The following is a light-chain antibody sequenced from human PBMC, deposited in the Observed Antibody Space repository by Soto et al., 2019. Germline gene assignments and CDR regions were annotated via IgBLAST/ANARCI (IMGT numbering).Light chain of an antibody. CDR1: QSISSW. V-gene: IGKV1-5*01. CDR2: DAS. J-gene: IGKJ4*01. CDR3: QQTRSYPST. Sequence: GDRVTITCRASQSISSWLAWYQQKPGKAPKLLIYDASSLESGVPSRFSGSGSGTEFTLTISSLQPDDFAIYYCQQTRSYPSTFGGGTKVDIK.